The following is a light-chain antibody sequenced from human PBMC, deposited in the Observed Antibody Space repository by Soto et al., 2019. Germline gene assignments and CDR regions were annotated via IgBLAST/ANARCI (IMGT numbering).Light chain of an antibody. CDR3: CSYAGGTSVV. V-gene: IGLV2-23*01. J-gene: IGLJ2*01. CDR1: SSDVGSYNL. Sequence: QSALTQPASVSGSPGQSITISCTGTSSDVGSYNLVSWYQQHPGKAPKLMIYEDIERPSGVSNRFSGSKSGNTASLTISGLQPEDEADYYCCSYAGGTSVVFGGGTQLTVL. CDR2: EDI.